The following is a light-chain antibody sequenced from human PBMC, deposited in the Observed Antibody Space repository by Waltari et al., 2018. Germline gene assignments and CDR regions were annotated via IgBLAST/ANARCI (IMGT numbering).Light chain of an antibody. Sequence: DIQMTQSPSTLSASVGDRVTITCRARQSISSWLAWYQQKPGTAPNPLIYKASSLASGVPSRFSGSGSGTEFTLTISSLQPDDFATYHCQQYNSYPYTFGQGTKLEIK. CDR3: QQYNSYPYT. V-gene: IGKV1-5*03. J-gene: IGKJ2*01. CDR2: KAS. CDR1: QSISSW.